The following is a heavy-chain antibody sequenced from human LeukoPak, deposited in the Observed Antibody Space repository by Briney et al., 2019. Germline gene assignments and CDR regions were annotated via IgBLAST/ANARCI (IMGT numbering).Heavy chain of an antibody. CDR1: GGSISSYY. J-gene: IGHJ6*03. CDR2: IYYSGST. D-gene: IGHD3-3*01. Sequence: PSETLSLTCTVSGGSISSYYWSWIRQPPGKGLEWIGYIYYSGSTNYNPSLKSRVTISVDTSKNQFSLKLSSVTAADTAVYYCAREYYYDFWSGPAHYYMDVWGKGTTVTVSS. V-gene: IGHV4-59*12. CDR3: AREYYYDFWSGPAHYYMDV.